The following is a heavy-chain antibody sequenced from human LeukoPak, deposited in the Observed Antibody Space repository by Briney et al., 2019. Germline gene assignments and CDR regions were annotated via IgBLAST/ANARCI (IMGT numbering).Heavy chain of an antibody. CDR2: ISGGGGST. V-gene: IGHV3-23*01. CDR1: GFTXXSYS. D-gene: IGHD1-26*01. Sequence: SXRXXCXASGFTXXSYSMNWVRQAPGXGLEWVSTISGGGGSTYYADSVKGRFTISRDNSKNTLYLQVNSLRAEDTAVYYCAKGGKWDVTPFDYWGQGTLVTVSS. CDR3: AKGGKWDVTPFDY. J-gene: IGHJ4*02.